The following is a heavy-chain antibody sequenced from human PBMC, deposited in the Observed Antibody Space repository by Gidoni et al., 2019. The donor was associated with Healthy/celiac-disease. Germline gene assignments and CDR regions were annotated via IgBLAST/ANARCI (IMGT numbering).Heavy chain of an antibody. CDR3: ARRTGGYSYGHFDY. J-gene: IGHJ4*02. CDR1: GGSITGSSYY. CDR2: IYYSGST. D-gene: IGHD5-18*01. Sequence: QLQLQESGPGLVKPSETLSLTGPVSGGSITGSSYYWGWIRQPPGKGLEWIGSIYYSGSTYYNPSLKSRVTISVDTSKNQFSLKLSSVTAADTAVYYCARRTGGYSYGHFDYWGQGTLVTVSS. V-gene: IGHV4-39*01.